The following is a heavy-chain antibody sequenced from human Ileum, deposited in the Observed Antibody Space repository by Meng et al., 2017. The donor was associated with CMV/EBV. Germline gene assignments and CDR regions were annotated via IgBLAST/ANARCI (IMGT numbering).Heavy chain of an antibody. J-gene: IGHJ6*02. D-gene: IGHD4-11*01. CDR2: IIPILGIV. CDR3: ATRSTRTTVTTFRNLYYYYGMDV. V-gene: IGHV1-69*10. Sequence: SVKVSCKASGGAFSSYGISWVRQAPGQGLEWMGGIIPILGIVKLTQKFQGRATITADKSTSTADMELSSLRSEDTAVYYCATRSTRTTVTTFRNLYYYYGMDVWGQGTTVTVSS. CDR1: GGAFSSYG.